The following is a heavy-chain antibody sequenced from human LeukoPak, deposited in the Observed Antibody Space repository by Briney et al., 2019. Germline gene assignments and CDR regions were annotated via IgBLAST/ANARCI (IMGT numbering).Heavy chain of an antibody. CDR1: GDSISSSSHY. V-gene: IGHV4-39*01. J-gene: IGHJ3*02. Sequence: SETLSLTCTVSGDSISSSSHYWGWIRQPPGKGLEWIGTIYKTGSTYYNASLKSRVTISVDTSKNQFSLKLSSVTAADTAVYYCARRLYGPCSSISCYVGAFDIWGQGTVVTVSS. CDR3: ARRLYGPCSSISCYVGAFDI. D-gene: IGHD2-2*01. CDR2: IYKTGST.